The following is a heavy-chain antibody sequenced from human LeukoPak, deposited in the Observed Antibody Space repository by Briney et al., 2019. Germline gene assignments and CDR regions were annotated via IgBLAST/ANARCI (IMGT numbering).Heavy chain of an antibody. CDR2: INPNSGGT. Sequence: ASVKVSCKASGYTFTSYGISWVRQAPGQGLEWMGWINPNSGGTDYAQKFQGRVTMTRDTSISTAYMELSRLRSDDTAVYYCASRNTETFDYWGQGTLVTVSS. CDR1: GYTFTSYG. CDR3: ASRNTETFDY. D-gene: IGHD4-17*01. V-gene: IGHV1-2*02. J-gene: IGHJ4*02.